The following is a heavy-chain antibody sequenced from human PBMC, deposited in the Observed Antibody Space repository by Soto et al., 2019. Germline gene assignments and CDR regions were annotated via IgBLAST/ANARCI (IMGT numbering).Heavy chain of an antibody. Sequence: PGGSLRLSCAASGFTFSSYWMSWVRQAPGKGLEWVANIKQDGSEKYYVDSVKGRFTISRDNAKNSLYLQMNSLRAEDTAVYYCVRTSLVVAAATREAYWGQGTLVTVSS. J-gene: IGHJ4*02. V-gene: IGHV3-7*01. D-gene: IGHD2-15*01. CDR2: IKQDGSEK. CDR3: VRTSLVVAAATREAY. CDR1: GFTFSSYW.